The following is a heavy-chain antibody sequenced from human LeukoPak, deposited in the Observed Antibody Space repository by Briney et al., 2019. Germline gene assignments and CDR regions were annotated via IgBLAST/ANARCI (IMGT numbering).Heavy chain of an antibody. CDR2: ISYDGSNK. J-gene: IGHJ4*02. V-gene: IGHV3-30*18. D-gene: IGHD5-24*01. CDR3: AKDGLGRDGYNYEVDY. CDR1: GFTVSSTY. Sequence: PGGSLRLSCAASGFTVSSTYMSWVRQAPGKGLEWVAVISYDGSNKYYADSVKGRFTISRDNSKNTLYLQMNSLRAEDTAVYYCAKDGLGRDGYNYEVDYWGQGTLVTVSS.